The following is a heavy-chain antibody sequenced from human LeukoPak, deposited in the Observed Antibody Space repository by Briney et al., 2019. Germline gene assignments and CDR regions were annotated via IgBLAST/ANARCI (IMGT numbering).Heavy chain of an antibody. CDR2: IKLDGSEK. J-gene: IGHJ4*02. Sequence: GGSLRLSCVASGFTFGRYWMSWVRQAPGKGLEWVANIKLDGSEKNYVDSVKGRFTISRDNSKNTLYLQMNSLRAEDTAVYYCAKASDSSGYYYADFDYWGQGTLVTVSS. D-gene: IGHD3-22*01. CDR3: AKASDSSGYYYADFDY. CDR1: GFTFGRYW. V-gene: IGHV3-7*03.